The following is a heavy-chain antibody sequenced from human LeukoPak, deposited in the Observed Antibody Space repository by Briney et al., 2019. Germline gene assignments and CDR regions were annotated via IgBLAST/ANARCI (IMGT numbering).Heavy chain of an antibody. CDR3: ARLQYYYDSSGYHDAFDI. Sequence: ASVKVSCKASGYTFTSHDINWVRQATGQGLEWMGWMNPNSGNTGYAQKFQGRVTMTRNTSISTAYMELSSLRSEDTAVYYCARLQYYYDSSGYHDAFDIWGQGTMVTVSS. CDR2: MNPNSGNT. V-gene: IGHV1-8*01. CDR1: GYTFTSHD. J-gene: IGHJ3*02. D-gene: IGHD3-22*01.